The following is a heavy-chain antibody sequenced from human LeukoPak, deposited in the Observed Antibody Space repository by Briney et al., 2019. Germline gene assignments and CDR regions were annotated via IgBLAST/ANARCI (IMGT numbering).Heavy chain of an antibody. CDR2: INPADSDT. V-gene: IGHV5-51*01. D-gene: IGHD5-24*01. Sequence: GESLKISCKGSGYSFTSYWIGWVRQMPGKGLEWMGIINPADSDTRYSLSIQGQVTISADRSISTAYLQWSSLKASDTAIYYCARGEGGYNYAFWGQGTLVSVSS. J-gene: IGHJ4*02. CDR3: ARGEGGYNYAF. CDR1: GYSFTSYW.